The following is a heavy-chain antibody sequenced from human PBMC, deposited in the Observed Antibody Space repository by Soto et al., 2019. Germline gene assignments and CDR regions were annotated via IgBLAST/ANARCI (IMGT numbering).Heavy chain of an antibody. CDR1: GFTFSSFG. J-gene: IGHJ6*02. D-gene: IGHD6-19*01. V-gene: IGHV3-30*03. CDR2: ISYDGNNK. CDR3: SSQFDISGWYYYFYGMDV. Sequence: QVQLVESGGGVVQPGRSLRLSCAASGFTFSSFGMHWVRQAPGKGLEWVAIISYDGNNKYYADSVQGRFTISRDNSKNTVYLQMNSLRAEDTAVYYCSSQFDISGWYYYFYGMDVWGQGTTVTVSS.